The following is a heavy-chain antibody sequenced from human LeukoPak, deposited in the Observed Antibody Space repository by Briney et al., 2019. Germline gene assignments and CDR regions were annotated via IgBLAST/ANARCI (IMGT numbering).Heavy chain of an antibody. CDR3: ARVDLGAFLPYY. D-gene: IGHD2/OR15-2a*01. CDR1: GYTFTSYY. CDR2: INPSGGST. V-gene: IGHV1-46*01. J-gene: IGHJ4*02. Sequence: ASVKVSCKASGYTFTSYYMHWVRQAPGQGLEWMGIINPSGGSTSYAQKFQGRVTMTRDTPTSTVYMELSSLRSEDTAVYYCARVDLGAFLPYYWGQGTLVTVSS.